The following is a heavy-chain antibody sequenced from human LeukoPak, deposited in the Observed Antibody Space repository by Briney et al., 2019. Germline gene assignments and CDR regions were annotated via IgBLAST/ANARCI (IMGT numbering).Heavy chain of an antibody. Sequence: GGSLRLSCAASGFSFISYEMNWVRQAPGKGQEWVSCISTSGNTIYYADSVKGRFTVSRDNARNSLFLQLNSLRAEDTAVYYCARDGPGYSFDSWGQGTLVTVSS. CDR2: ISTSGNTI. CDR1: GFSFISYE. J-gene: IGHJ4*02. D-gene: IGHD5-18*01. CDR3: ARDGPGYSFDS. V-gene: IGHV3-48*03.